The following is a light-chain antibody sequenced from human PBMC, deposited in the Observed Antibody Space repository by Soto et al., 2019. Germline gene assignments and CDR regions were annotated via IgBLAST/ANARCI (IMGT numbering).Light chain of an antibody. V-gene: IGKV3-11*01. CDR1: QGVSSY. Sequence: MELTQWAHTGSQSPGKAATSSCGEIQGVSSYLAWYQQKPGQAPRLLIYDASNRATGIPARFSGSGSGSDFSLTLSSLDPEDFGVYYCQQRSSWPPETVGEGTKVDIK. J-gene: IGKJ1*01. CDR3: QQRSSWPPET. CDR2: DAS.